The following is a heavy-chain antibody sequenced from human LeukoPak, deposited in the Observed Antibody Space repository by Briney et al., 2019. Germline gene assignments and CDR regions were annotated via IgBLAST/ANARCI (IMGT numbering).Heavy chain of an antibody. V-gene: IGHV4-4*07. CDR2: IYTSGST. CDR3: ARDPRGIVGANHNYFDP. D-gene: IGHD1-26*01. Sequence: SETLSLTXTVSGGSISSFYWSWIRQPAGKGLEWIGRIYTSGSTNYNSSLKSRVSMSLDTSKNQFSLKLSSVTAADTAVYYCARDPRGIVGANHNYFDPWGQGTLVTVSS. J-gene: IGHJ5*02. CDR1: GGSISSFY.